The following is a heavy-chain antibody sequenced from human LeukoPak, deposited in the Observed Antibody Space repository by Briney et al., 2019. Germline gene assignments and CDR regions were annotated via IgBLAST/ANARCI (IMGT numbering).Heavy chain of an antibody. D-gene: IGHD2-8*01. V-gene: IGHV3-23*01. CDR3: VKDSFSYNGVFDALDV. J-gene: IGHJ3*01. CDR1: GFTFSDYA. CDR2: TAPA. Sequence: GSLRLSCAASGFTFSDYAMTWVRQAPGKGLEWVSSTAPAHYADSVKGRFTISRDDSKNTLFLQMNNLRAEDTAIYYCVKDSFSYNGVFDALDVWGHGTMVTVSS.